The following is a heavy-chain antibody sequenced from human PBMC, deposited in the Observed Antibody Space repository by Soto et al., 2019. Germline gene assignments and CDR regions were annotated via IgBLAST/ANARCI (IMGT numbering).Heavy chain of an antibody. Sequence: SETLSLTCTVSGASISSSYWSWIRQSPGKGLEWIGYVYYSGSTNYNPSLKSRVTISVDTSKNQFSLKLRSVTAADTAVYYCARGYYDSRGQSNTFDIWGQGTMVT. CDR1: GASISSSY. CDR2: VYYSGST. J-gene: IGHJ3*02. D-gene: IGHD3-22*01. CDR3: ARGYYDSRGQSNTFDI. V-gene: IGHV4-59*01.